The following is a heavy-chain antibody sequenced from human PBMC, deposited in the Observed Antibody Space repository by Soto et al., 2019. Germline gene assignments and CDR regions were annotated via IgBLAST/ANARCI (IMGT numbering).Heavy chain of an antibody. J-gene: IGHJ4*02. CDR3: AKSTPTWQQLVPMPDY. CDR1: GFTFSSYA. V-gene: IGHV3-23*01. D-gene: IGHD6-13*01. Sequence: EVQLLESGGGLVQPGGSLRLSCAASGFTFSSYAMSCVRQAPGKGLEWVSAISGSGGSTYYADSVKGRFTISRDNSKNTLYLQMNSLRAEDTAVYYCAKSTPTWQQLVPMPDYWGQGTLVTVSS. CDR2: ISGSGGST.